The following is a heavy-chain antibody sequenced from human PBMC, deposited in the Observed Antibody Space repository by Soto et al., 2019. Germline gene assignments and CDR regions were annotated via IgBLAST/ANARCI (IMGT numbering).Heavy chain of an antibody. CDR2: VYYNGNT. Sequence: QLQLQESGPRLVKPSETLSLICSVSGGSIRSGSNYWAWICQPPGKGLDWIGTVYYNGNTYYNASLKSRVTISADTSKNQFSLKLSSVSAADTAVYYCVRQTIVRGVLSWFDPWGQGTLVTVSS. J-gene: IGHJ5*02. CDR1: GGSIRSGSNY. CDR3: VRQTIVRGVLSWFDP. V-gene: IGHV4-39*01. D-gene: IGHD3-10*01.